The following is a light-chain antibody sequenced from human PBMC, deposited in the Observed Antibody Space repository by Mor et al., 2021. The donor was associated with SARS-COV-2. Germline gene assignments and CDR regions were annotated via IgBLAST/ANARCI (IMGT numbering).Light chain of an antibody. CDR3: QQYKHWPPYT. J-gene: IGKJ2*01. Sequence: LSYMGSQSVSSDLAWYQQKPGQAPRLLIYGASRVATGIPARFSGNGSETEFTLIISSLKSEDSAVYFCQQYKHWPPYTFGQGTRVEIK. V-gene: IGKV3-15*01. CDR1: QSVSSD. CDR2: GAS.